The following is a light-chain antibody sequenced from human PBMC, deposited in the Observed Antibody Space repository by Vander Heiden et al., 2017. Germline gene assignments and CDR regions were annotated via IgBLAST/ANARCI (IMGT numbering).Light chain of an antibody. V-gene: IGKV1-33*01. Sequence: IMTTPSPSSLSAAVGDRVTITCQASQDISNYLNWYQQKPGKAPKLLIYDASNLETGVPSRFSGSGSGTDFTFTISSLQPEDIATYYCQQYDNLLTFGGGTKVEIK. J-gene: IGKJ4*01. CDR3: QQYDNLLT. CDR1: QDISNY. CDR2: DAS.